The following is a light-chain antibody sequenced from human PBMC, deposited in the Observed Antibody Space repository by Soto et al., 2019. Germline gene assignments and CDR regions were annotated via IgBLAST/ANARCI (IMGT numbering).Light chain of an antibody. V-gene: IGKV3-15*01. CDR1: QSVSSS. CDR2: GAS. CDR3: QQRSS. J-gene: IGKJ5*01. Sequence: EVVMTQSPATLSVSPGERSTLSCRASQSVSSSLAWYQQKPGQAPRLLIYGASTRATGIPARFSGSGSGTDFTLTISGLEPGDFAVYYCQQRSSFGQGTRLEIK.